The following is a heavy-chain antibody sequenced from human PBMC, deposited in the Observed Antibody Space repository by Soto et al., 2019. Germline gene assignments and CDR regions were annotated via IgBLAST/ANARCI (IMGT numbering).Heavy chain of an antibody. CDR3: ARDKITCLFDY. D-gene: IGHD3-10*01. CDR2: INHSGST. V-gene: IGHV4-34*01. CDR1: GGSFSGYD. J-gene: IGHJ4*02. Sequence: QVQLQQWGAGLLKPSETLSLTCAVYGGSFSGYDWTWIRQPPGTGLVWLGEINHSGSTNYNPSLKSRVTISVDTSKNQFSLKLTSVTAADTAVYYCARDKITCLFDYWGQGTLFTVSS.